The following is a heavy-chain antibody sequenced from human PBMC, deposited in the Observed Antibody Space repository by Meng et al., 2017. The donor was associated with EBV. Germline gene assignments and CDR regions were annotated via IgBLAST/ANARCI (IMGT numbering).Heavy chain of an antibody. V-gene: IGHV1-69*01. CDR1: GGPFRRDA. CDR2: LIPMSGAP. D-gene: IGHD3-10*01. CDR3: ASESGRGFTPDY. J-gene: IGHJ4*02. Sequence: QVKLQPAGAGWKKPGSVGKVSGRTSGGPFRRDAVSWVRQAPGQGLEWMGGLIPMSGAPHYAQKFQDRVTIIADESTSTHSMELNNLRFEDTAMYYRASESGRGFTPDYWGQGTLVTVSS.